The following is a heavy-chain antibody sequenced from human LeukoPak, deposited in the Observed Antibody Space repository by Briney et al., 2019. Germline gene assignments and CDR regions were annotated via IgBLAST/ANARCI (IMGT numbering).Heavy chain of an antibody. V-gene: IGHV3-53*01. CDR3: ARDLVGAHWFDP. J-gene: IGHJ5*02. D-gene: IGHD1-26*01. CDR1: GFTVSSNY. Sequence: GGSLRLSCAASGFTVSSNYMSWVRQAPGKGLEWVSVIYSGGSTYYADSVKGRFTISRDNSKNTLYLQMNSLRAEDTAVYYCARDLVGAHWFDPWGQGTLVTVSS. CDR2: IYSGGST.